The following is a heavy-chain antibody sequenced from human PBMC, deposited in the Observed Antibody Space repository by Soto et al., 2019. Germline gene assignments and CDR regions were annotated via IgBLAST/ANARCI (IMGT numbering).Heavy chain of an antibody. CDR2: ISVGSGSI. D-gene: IGHD1-26*01. Sequence: EAHLVESGGGLVQPGRSRRLSCAASGFTFSSYAFNWFRQSPGKGLEWISYISVGSGSIFYADSVKGRFTISRDDAQNSLYLQMNTLRDEDTAIYFCVRDDKWAFDIWGQGTTVIVSS. J-gene: IGHJ3*02. CDR1: GFTFSSYA. CDR3: VRDDKWAFDI. V-gene: IGHV3-48*02.